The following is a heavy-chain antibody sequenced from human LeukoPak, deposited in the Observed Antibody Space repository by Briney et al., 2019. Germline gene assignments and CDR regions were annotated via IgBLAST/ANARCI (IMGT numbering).Heavy chain of an antibody. Sequence: GGSLKLSCAASGSTFSGSTIHWVRQAPGRGLEWVALILYDDKYYADSVKGRFTISRDNSKNTLYLQMDSLRAEDTAVYYCARYCSGGCYSGLDYWGQGTLVTVPS. CDR3: ARYCSGGCYSGLDY. V-gene: IGHV3-33*01. D-gene: IGHD2-15*01. CDR2: ILYDDK. J-gene: IGHJ4*02. CDR1: GSTFSGST.